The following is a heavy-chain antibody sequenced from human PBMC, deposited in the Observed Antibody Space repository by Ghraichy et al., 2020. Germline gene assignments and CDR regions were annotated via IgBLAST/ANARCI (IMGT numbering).Heavy chain of an antibody. D-gene: IGHD6-13*01. CDR3: ARESASSSWY. Sequence: SETLSLTCTVSGGSVSSGDYYWSWIRQSQGKGLEWIGCIYYSGSTYYNPSLKSRVTISLDTSKNQFSLKLSSVTAADTAAYYCARESASSSWYWGQGTMVTVSS. J-gene: IGHJ3*01. V-gene: IGHV4-30-4*01. CDR1: GGSVSSGDYY. CDR2: IYYSGST.